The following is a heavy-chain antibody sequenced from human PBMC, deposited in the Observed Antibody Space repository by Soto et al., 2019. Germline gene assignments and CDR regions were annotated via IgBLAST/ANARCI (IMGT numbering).Heavy chain of an antibody. CDR2: IYWNDDT. J-gene: IGHJ4*02. V-gene: IGHV2-5*01. Sequence: QITLKESGPTPVKPTQTLTLTCTFSGFSLSTSGVGVGWIRQPPGKALEWLAAIYWNDDTRYSPSLKSRLTITKDPSKNQVVLTITNMDPVDTATYYFAHAGLFVDTAMAPGNNSDYWGQGTLVTVSS. D-gene: IGHD5-18*01. CDR1: GFSLSTSGVG. CDR3: AHAGLFVDTAMAPGNNSDY.